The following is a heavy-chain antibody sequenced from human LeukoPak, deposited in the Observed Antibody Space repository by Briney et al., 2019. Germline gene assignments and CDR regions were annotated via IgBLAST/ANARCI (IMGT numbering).Heavy chain of an antibody. D-gene: IGHD2-15*01. Sequence: GESLKISCKGSGYSFTSYWIGWVRQMPGKGLEWMGIIYPGDSDTRYSPSFQGQVTISADKSISTAYLQWSSLKASDTAMYYCARQQYCSGGSCFGSDNWFDPWGQGTLVTVSS. CDR2: IYPGDSDT. CDR3: ARQQYCSGGSCFGSDNWFDP. CDR1: GYSFTSYW. J-gene: IGHJ5*02. V-gene: IGHV5-51*01.